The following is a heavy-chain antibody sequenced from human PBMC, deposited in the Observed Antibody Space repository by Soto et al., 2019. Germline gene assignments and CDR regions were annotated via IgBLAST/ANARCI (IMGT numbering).Heavy chain of an antibody. CDR3: ARDRYCSGGSCYKLGY. Sequence: GASVKVSCKASGYTFTGYYMHWVRQAPGQGLEWMGWINPNSGGTNYAQKFQGRVTMTRDTSISTAYMELSRLRSDDTAVYYCARDRYCSGGSCYKLGYWGQGTLVTVSS. CDR2: INPNSGGT. CDR1: GYTFTGYY. J-gene: IGHJ4*02. D-gene: IGHD2-15*01. V-gene: IGHV1-2*02.